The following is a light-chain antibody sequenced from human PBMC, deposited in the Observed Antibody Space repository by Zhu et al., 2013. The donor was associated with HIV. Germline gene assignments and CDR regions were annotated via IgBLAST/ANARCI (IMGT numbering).Light chain of an antibody. J-gene: IGLJ3*02. V-gene: IGLV1-44*01. CDR3: GTWDSSLSAGV. CDR1: SSNIGLNT. CDR2: NNN. Sequence: QSVLTQPPSASGTPGRRVTISCSGSSSNIGLNTVSWFQQLPGTAPKLLIYNNNQRPSGVPYRFSGSKSGTSASLAISGLQSEDEADYYCGTWDSSLSAGVFGGGTKLTVL.